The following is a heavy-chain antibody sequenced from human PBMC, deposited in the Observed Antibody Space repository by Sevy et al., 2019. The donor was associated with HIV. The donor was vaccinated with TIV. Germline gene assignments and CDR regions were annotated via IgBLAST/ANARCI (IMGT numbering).Heavy chain of an antibody. CDR3: TTELSSGYLFDY. V-gene: IGHV3-15*01. Sequence: GGYLRLSCAASGFTFSNAWMSWVRQAPGKGLEWVGRIKSKTDGGTTYYTAPVKGRFTISRDDSKNTLYLQMNSLKTDDTAVYYCTTELSSGYLFDYWGQGTLVTVSS. D-gene: IGHD3-22*01. CDR1: GFTFSNAW. CDR2: IKSKTDGGTT. J-gene: IGHJ4*02.